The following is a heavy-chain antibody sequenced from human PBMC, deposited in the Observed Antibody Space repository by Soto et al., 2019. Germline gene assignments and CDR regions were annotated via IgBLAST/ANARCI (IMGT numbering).Heavy chain of an antibody. CDR1: GFTFSGSA. J-gene: IGHJ4*02. Sequence: GGSLRLSCAASGFTFSGSAMHWVRQASGKGLEWVGRIRSKANSYATAYAASVKGRFTNSRDDSKNPAYLQMNSLKTEDTAVYYCTRDEYSGYGLDYWGQGTLVTVSS. CDR2: IRSKANSYAT. D-gene: IGHD5-12*01. V-gene: IGHV3-73*01. CDR3: TRDEYSGYGLDY.